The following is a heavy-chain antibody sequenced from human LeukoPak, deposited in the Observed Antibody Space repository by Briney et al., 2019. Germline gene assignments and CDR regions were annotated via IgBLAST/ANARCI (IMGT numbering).Heavy chain of an antibody. Sequence: GGSLRLSCAASGFTFSSYWMSWVRQAPGKGLEWVANIKQDGSEKYYVDSVKGRFTISRDNAKNSLYLQMNSLRAEDTAVYYCPRDRCEGYCTHGVCYSGYYYYYMDVWGKGHTVTVSS. J-gene: IGHJ6*03. CDR3: PRDRCEGYCTHGVCYSGYYYYYMDV. CDR2: IKQDGSEK. V-gene: IGHV3-7*01. CDR1: GFTFSSYW. D-gene: IGHD2-8*01.